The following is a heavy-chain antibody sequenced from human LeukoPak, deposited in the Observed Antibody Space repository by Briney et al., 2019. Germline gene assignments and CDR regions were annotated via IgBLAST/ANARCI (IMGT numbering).Heavy chain of an antibody. D-gene: IGHD4-17*01. V-gene: IGHV1-69*01. CDR1: GGTFSSYA. Sequence: GASVKVSCMASGGTFSSYAISWVRQAPGQGLECMGGIIPIFGTANYAQKFQGRVTITADESTSTAYMELSSLRSEDTAVYYCARARGVTTTHFDYWGQGTLVTVSS. J-gene: IGHJ4*02. CDR2: IIPIFGTA. CDR3: ARARGVTTTHFDY.